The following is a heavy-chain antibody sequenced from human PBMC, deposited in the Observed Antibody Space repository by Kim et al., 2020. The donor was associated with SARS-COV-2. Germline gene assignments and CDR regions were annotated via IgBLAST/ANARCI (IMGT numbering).Heavy chain of an antibody. Sequence: GGSLRLSCAASGFTFSSYGMHWVRQAPGKGLEWVAVISYDGSNKYYADSVKGRFTISIDNSKNTLYLQMNSLRAEDTAVYYCAKDGGPRGSFDYWGQGTLVTVSS. D-gene: IGHD3-10*01. CDR2: ISYDGSNK. V-gene: IGHV3-30*18. CDR3: AKDGGPRGSFDY. CDR1: GFTFSSYG. J-gene: IGHJ4*02.